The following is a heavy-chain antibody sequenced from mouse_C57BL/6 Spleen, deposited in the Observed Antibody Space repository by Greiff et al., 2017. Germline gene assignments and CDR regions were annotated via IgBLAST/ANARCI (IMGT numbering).Heavy chain of an antibody. CDR2: ISYDGSN. Sequence: EVKLQESGPGLVKPSQSLSLTCSVTGYSITSGYYWNWIRQFPGNKLEWMGYISYDGSNNYNPSLKNRISITRDTSKNQFFLKLNSVTTEDTATYYCARGLYYGSSPFAYWGQGTLVTVSA. CDR3: ARGLYYGSSPFAY. D-gene: IGHD1-1*01. V-gene: IGHV3-6*01. J-gene: IGHJ3*01. CDR1: GYSITSGYY.